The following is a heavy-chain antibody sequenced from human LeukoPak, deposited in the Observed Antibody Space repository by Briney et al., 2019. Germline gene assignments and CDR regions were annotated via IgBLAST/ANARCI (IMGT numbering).Heavy chain of an antibody. J-gene: IGHJ4*02. D-gene: IGHD3-3*01. CDR2: ISYDGSNK. Sequence: PGGSLRLSCAASGFTFSSYAMHWVRQAPGKGLEWAAVISYDGSNKYYADSVKGRFTISRDNSKNTLYLQMNSLRAEDTAVYYCARLFLRLTATEFDYWGQGTLVTVSS. CDR1: GFTFSSYA. V-gene: IGHV3-30-3*01. CDR3: ARLFLRLTATEFDY.